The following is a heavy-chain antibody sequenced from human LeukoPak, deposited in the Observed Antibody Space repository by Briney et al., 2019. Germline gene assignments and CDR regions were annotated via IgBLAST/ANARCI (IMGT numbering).Heavy chain of an antibody. CDR2: IYYSGST. Sequence: PSETLSLTCPVSGGSISSHYWSWIRQPPGKGLEWIGYIYYSGSTNYNPSLKSRVPISVDTSKNQLSLKLSSVTAADTAVYYCARDLASNTYYYDSSGYPSGMGVWGKGTTVTVSS. D-gene: IGHD3-22*01. CDR3: ARDLASNTYYYDSSGYPSGMGV. J-gene: IGHJ6*03. CDR1: GGSISSHY. V-gene: IGHV4-59*11.